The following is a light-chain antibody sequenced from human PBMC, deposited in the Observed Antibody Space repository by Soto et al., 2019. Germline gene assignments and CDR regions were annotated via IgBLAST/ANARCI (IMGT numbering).Light chain of an antibody. CDR1: LSVSNC. J-gene: IGKJ5*01. V-gene: IGKV3-11*01. CDR3: QQCSDWPPIT. CDR2: LVS. Sequence: EIVLTQSPATLSLSPGERATLSCRTSLSVSNCLAWYQQRPGQAPRLLIYLVSSRAPGIPARFSGSGSGTDFTLTISSLEPEDFAVYYCQQCSDWPPITFGQGTRLEIK.